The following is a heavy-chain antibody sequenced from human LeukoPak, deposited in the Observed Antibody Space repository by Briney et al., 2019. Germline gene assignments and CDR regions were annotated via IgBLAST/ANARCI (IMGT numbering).Heavy chain of an antibody. Sequence: PGGSLRLSCAASGFAFSSYGMHWVRQAPGKGLEWVAVIWYDGSNKYYADSVKGRFTISRDNSKNTLYLQMNSLRAEDTAVYYCARDDDFWSGYLMDVWGQGTTVTVSS. CDR3: ARDDDFWSGYLMDV. D-gene: IGHD3-3*01. CDR2: IWYDGSNK. CDR1: GFAFSSYG. V-gene: IGHV3-33*01. J-gene: IGHJ6*02.